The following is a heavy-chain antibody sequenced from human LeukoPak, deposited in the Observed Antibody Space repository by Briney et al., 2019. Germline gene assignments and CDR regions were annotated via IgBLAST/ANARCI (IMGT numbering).Heavy chain of an antibody. D-gene: IGHD3-3*01. V-gene: IGHV3-30*18. Sequence: PGGSLRLSCAVSGFTFSSYGMHWVRQAPGKGLEWMAVISYDGTNKYYADSVKGRFTISRDNSKNTLYLQMNGLRAEDTAVYYCAKDLNYDFWSGLGNWGQGTLVTVSS. CDR3: AKDLNYDFWSGLGN. CDR1: GFTFSSYG. J-gene: IGHJ4*02. CDR2: ISYDGTNK.